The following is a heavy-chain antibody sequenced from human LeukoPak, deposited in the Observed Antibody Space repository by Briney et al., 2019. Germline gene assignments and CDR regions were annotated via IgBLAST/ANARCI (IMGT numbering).Heavy chain of an antibody. D-gene: IGHD6-6*01. V-gene: IGHV3-23*01. Sequence: GGSLRLSCAVSGFTFSSYGMSWVRQAPGKGLEWVSAISDSGSDTYYADSVKGRFTISKDNSKNTLYLRMNSLRADDTSVYYCAKRVPYSSSSVYFDYWGQGTLVTVSS. CDR2: ISDSGSDT. CDR1: GFTFSSYG. J-gene: IGHJ4*02. CDR3: AKRVPYSSSSVYFDY.